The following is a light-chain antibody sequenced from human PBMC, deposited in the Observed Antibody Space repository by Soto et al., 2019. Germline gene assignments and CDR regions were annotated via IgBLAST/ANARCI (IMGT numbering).Light chain of an antibody. CDR3: QQGSSFPWT. CDR1: QDISNY. CDR2: DAS. V-gene: IGKV1-33*01. J-gene: IGKJ1*01. Sequence: DIQMTQSPSTLPASLGDRVTITCQASQDISNYLNWYQQKPGKAPKLLIYDASNLETGVPSRFSGSGSGTDFTFTISSLQPEDFATYCCQQGSSFPWTFGQGAKVDI.